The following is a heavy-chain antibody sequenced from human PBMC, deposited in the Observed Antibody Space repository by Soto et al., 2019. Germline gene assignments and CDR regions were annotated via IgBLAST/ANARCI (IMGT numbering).Heavy chain of an antibody. CDR3: ATQLLDILTGQTSYYFDY. V-gene: IGHV1-69*13. CDR2: IIPIFGTA. J-gene: IGHJ4*02. D-gene: IGHD3-9*01. Sequence: AAVKVSCKASGGTFSSYAISWVRQAPGQGLEWMGGIIPIFGTANYAQKFQGRVTITADESTSTAYMELSSLRSADTAVYYCATQLLDILTGQTSYYFDYWGKGTLVTVSS. CDR1: GGTFSSYA.